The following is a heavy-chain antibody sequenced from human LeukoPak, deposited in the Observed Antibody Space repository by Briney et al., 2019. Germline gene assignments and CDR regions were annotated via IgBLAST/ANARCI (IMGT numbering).Heavy chain of an antibody. Sequence: QPGGSLRRSCAASAFTFSIYGMHCVRHAPGKVREWVAFIRYDGSNKYYADSGKGRFTISRDTSKNTLYLQMNSLRAKAPYLYYCAKDSGYCSSTSCYWALYYWGQGNLVTVSS. CDR1: AFTFSIYG. J-gene: IGHJ4*02. D-gene: IGHD2-2*03. CDR2: IRYDGSNK. V-gene: IGHV3-30*02. CDR3: AKDSGYCSSTSCYWALYY.